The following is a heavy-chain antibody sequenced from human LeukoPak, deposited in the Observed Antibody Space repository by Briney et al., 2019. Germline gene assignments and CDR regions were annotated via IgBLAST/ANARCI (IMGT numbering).Heavy chain of an antibody. CDR2: ISSSGSTI. CDR1: GLTFSSHW. CDR3: ARVIVGDPNWFDP. J-gene: IGHJ5*02. D-gene: IGHD1-26*01. Sequence: GGSLRLSCAASGLTFSSHWMHWIRQAPGKGLEWVSYISSSGSTIYYADSVKGRFTISRDNAKNSLYLQMNSLRAEDTAVYYCARVIVGDPNWFDPWGQGTLVTVSS. V-gene: IGHV3-11*01.